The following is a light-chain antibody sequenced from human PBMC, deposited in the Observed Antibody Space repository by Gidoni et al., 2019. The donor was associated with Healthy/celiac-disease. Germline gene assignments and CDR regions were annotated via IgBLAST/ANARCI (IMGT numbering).Light chain of an antibody. CDR3: QQSYSTPPIT. V-gene: IGKV1-39*01. CDR1: QSISSY. J-gene: IGKJ5*01. Sequence: IQMTQSPSSLSASVGDRVTITCQASQSISSYLNWYQQKPGKAPKLLIYAASSLQSGVPSRFSVSGSGTEFTLTISSLQPEDFATYYCQQSYSTPPITFGQGTRLEIK. CDR2: AAS.